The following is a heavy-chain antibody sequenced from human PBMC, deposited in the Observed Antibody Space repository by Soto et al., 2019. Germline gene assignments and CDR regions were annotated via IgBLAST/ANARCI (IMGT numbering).Heavy chain of an antibody. CDR2: VSSTGGYT. CDR3: ARWRVGVNWYFNL. Sequence: QMQLVESGGDLVKPGGSLRLSCAASGFNFGDYYMSCVRQAPGKGLEWVSFVSSTGGYTKYSDSMGGRFTVYRDNGKNSLHLQLNSLRVEDTAVYYCARWRVGVNWYFNLWGRGTLVTVSS. V-gene: IGHV3-11*06. J-gene: IGHJ2*01. CDR1: GFNFGDYY. D-gene: IGHD1-26*01.